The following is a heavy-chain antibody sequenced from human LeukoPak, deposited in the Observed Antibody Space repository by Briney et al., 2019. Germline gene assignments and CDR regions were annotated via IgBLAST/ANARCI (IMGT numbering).Heavy chain of an antibody. CDR3: ARVGSYAFDY. V-gene: IGHV4-34*01. Sequence: PETLSLTCAVYGGSFSGYYWSWIRQPPGKGLEWIGEINHSGSTNYNPSLKSRVTISVDTSKNQFSLKLSSVTAADTAVYYCARVGSYAFDYWGQGTLVTVSS. CDR2: INHSGST. D-gene: IGHD3-16*01. J-gene: IGHJ4*02. CDR1: GGSFSGYY.